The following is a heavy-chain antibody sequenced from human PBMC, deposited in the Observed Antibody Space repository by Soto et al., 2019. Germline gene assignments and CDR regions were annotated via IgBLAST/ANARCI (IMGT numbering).Heavy chain of an antibody. J-gene: IGHJ3*02. V-gene: IGHV1-69*13. D-gene: IGHD3-16*01. CDR2: IIPIFGTA. Sequence: SVKVSCKASGGTFSSYAISWVRRAPGQGLEWMGGIIPIFGTANYAQKFQGRVTITADESTSTAYMELSSLRSEDTAVYYCARDRGEMAVTGDAFDIWGQGTMVTVSS. CDR3: ARDRGEMAVTGDAFDI. CDR1: GGTFSSYA.